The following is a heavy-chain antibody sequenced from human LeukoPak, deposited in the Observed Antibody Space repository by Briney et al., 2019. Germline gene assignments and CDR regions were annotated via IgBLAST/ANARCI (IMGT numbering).Heavy chain of an antibody. J-gene: IGHJ6*03. CDR1: GGSISSYY. CDR2: IYYSGST. V-gene: IGHV4-59*12. CDR3: AREAGVILREPYYYYYMDV. D-gene: IGHD2/OR15-2a*01. Sequence: SETLSLTCTVSGGSISSYYWSWIRQPPGKGLEWIGYIYYSGSTNYNPSLKSRVTISVDTSKNQFSLQLNSVTPEDTAVYYCAREAGVILREPYYYYYMDVWGKGTTVTVSS.